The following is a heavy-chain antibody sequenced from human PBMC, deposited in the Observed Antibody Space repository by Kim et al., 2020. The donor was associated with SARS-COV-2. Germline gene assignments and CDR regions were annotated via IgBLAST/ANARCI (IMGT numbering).Heavy chain of an antibody. D-gene: IGHD3-9*01. CDR3: AKDIYDTAPDYYYGMDV. J-gene: IGHJ6*02. Sequence: VKGRFTISRDNAKNSLYLQMNSLRAEDTALYYCAKDIYDTAPDYYYGMDVWGQGTTVTVSS. V-gene: IGHV3-9*01.